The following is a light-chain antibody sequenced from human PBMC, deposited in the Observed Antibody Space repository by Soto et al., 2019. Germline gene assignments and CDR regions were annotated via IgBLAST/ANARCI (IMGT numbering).Light chain of an antibody. V-gene: IGKV1-39*01. CDR1: QSISSY. CDR2: AAS. Sequence: DIQMTQSPSSLSASVGDRVTITCRASQSISSYLNWYQQKPGKAPTLLIYAASSLQSGVPSRFSGSGSGTDFTLTIISLQPEDFATYYCQQSYSTPYTFGQGTKLEIK. CDR3: QQSYSTPYT. J-gene: IGKJ2*01.